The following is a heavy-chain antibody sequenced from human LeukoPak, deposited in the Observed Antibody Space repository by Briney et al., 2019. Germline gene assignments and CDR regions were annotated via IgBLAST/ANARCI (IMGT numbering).Heavy chain of an antibody. V-gene: IGHV1-24*01. CDR3: ATGPLRYFDWPPFDY. Sequence: ASVKVSCKVSGYTLTELSMHWVRQAPGKVLEWMGGFDPEDGETIYAQKFQGRVTMTEDTSTDTAYMELSSLRSEDTAVYYCATGPLRYFDWPPFDYWGQGTLVTVSS. CDR2: FDPEDGET. CDR1: GYTLTELS. J-gene: IGHJ4*02. D-gene: IGHD3-9*01.